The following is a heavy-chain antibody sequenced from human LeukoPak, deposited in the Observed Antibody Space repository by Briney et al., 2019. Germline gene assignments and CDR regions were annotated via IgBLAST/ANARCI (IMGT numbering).Heavy chain of an antibody. CDR2: IYYSGST. CDR3: PGGQWEPR. V-gene: IGHV4-39*01. Sequence: SETLSLTCTVSGGSISSSSYYWGGLRQPPGTGLEWLGRIYYSGSTYYNPSIKSRVTISVDTSQYQFSLSLTPLTAADTAVYHRPGGQWEPRWGQGTLVTVSS. CDR1: GGSISSSSYY. D-gene: IGHD1-26*01. J-gene: IGHJ4*02.